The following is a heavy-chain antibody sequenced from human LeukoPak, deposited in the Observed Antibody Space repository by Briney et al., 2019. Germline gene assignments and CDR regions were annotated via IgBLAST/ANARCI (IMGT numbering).Heavy chain of an antibody. CDR1: GFTFKNYG. CDR2: ISGTGANT. D-gene: IGHD3-10*01. Sequence: GGSLRLSSAASGFTFKNYGVSWVREAAGQGLEWGSDISGTGANTYYADYAKRRFTISRDNTKNTLYLQMNSLRGDDTAVYSCAKRYGLGSSPFDYWGQGALVTVSS. CDR3: AKRYGLGSSPFDY. V-gene: IGHV3-23*01. J-gene: IGHJ4*02.